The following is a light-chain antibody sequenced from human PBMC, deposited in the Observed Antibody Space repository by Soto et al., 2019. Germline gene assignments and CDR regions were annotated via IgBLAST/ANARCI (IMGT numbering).Light chain of an antibody. V-gene: IGKV3-20*01. CDR2: GSS. J-gene: IGKJ1*01. CDR1: QSVGSNY. Sequence: EIVMTQSPGTLSLSPGERATLSCRASQSVGSNYLAWYQQKPGQAPRLLIYGSSSRATGIPDRFSGSGSGTDFTLTISRLEPEDFAVYYCQQYGSPLRTFGQGTKVEVK. CDR3: QQYGSPLRT.